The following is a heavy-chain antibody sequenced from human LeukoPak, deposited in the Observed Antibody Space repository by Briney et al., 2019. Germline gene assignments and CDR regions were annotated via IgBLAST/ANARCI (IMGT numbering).Heavy chain of an antibody. V-gene: IGHV4-39*01. J-gene: IGHJ5*02. D-gene: IGHD2-15*01. Sequence: SSETLSLTCTVSGVPISSSSYYCGWIPRPPGRGLEWIGSIYYSGPHYYNPSLKNQITISVHKPMSQFSLNFSSPTDADTAVCDCARHAPLCCSGGTCYSRNWFDPWGEGTLVTVSS. CDR2: IYYSGPH. CDR1: GVPISSSSYY. CDR3: ARHAPLCCSGGTCYSRNWFDP.